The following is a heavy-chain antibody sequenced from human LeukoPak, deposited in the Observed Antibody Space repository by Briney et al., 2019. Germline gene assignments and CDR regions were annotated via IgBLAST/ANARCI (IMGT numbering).Heavy chain of an antibody. V-gene: IGHV3-49*03. CDR2: IKSKVFGGTT. Sequence: GGSLRLSCTASGFTFADYAMSWFRQAPGDGLEWLSFIKSKVFGGTTEYAASVKGRFTISRDDSKSIAYLQMKSLKTEDTAVYYCTRERVRGYSYGDPGYWGQGTLVTVSS. D-gene: IGHD5-18*01. J-gene: IGHJ4*02. CDR1: GFTFADYA. CDR3: TRERVRGYSYGDPGY.